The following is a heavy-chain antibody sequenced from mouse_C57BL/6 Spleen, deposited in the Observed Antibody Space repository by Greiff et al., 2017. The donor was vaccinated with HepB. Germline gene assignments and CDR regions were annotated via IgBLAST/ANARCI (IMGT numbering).Heavy chain of an antibody. V-gene: IGHV1-55*01. J-gene: IGHJ1*03. CDR1: GYTFTSYW. Sequence: QVQLQQPGAELVKPGGSVKMSCKASGYTFTSYWITWVKQRPGQGLEWIGDIYPGSGSTNYNEKFKSKATLTVDTSSSTAYMQLSSLTSEDSAVYYCARGDDGHWYFDVWGTGTTVTVSS. CDR2: IYPGSGST. CDR3: ARGDDGHWYFDV. D-gene: IGHD2-3*01.